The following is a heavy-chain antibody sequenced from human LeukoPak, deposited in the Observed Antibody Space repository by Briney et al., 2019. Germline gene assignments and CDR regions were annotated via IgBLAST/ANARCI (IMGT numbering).Heavy chain of an antibody. CDR3: ARDKDYYGSGSYFDY. CDR1: GGSISSGGYY. Sequence: SETQSLTCTVSGGSISSGGYYWSWIRQHPGKGLEWIGYIYYSGSTYYNPSLKSRVTISVDTSKNQFSLKLSSVTAADTAVYYCARDKDYYGSGSYFDYWGQGTLVTVSS. CDR2: IYYSGST. J-gene: IGHJ4*02. D-gene: IGHD3-10*01. V-gene: IGHV4-31*03.